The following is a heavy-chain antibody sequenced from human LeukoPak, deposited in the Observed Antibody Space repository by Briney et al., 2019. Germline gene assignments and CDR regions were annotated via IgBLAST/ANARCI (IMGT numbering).Heavy chain of an antibody. CDR1: GFTFSSYA. V-gene: IGHV3-30*04. Sequence: GRSLRLSCAASGFTFSSYAMYRVRQAPGKGLEWVALISYDGSNKYYADSVKGRFTISRDNSKNTLYLQMNSLRTEDTAVYYCARDGLRSYYFDYWSQGTLVTVSS. J-gene: IGHJ4*02. CDR2: ISYDGSNK. CDR3: ARDGLRSYYFDY.